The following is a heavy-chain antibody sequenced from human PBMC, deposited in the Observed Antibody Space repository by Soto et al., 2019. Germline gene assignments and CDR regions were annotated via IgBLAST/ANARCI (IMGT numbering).Heavy chain of an antibody. Sequence: PGESLKISCMGSGYSFTNYWIGWVRQMPGKGLEWMGIIYPGDSDTRYSPSFQGQVTISADKSISTVYLQWSSLKASDTAMYYCGRPGYGELKYFDYWGQGTLVTVSS. CDR1: GYSFTNYW. V-gene: IGHV5-51*01. D-gene: IGHD4-17*01. CDR3: GRPGYGELKYFDY. J-gene: IGHJ4*02. CDR2: IYPGDSDT.